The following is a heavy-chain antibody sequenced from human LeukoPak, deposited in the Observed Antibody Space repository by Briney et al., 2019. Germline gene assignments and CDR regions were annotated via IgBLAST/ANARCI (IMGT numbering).Heavy chain of an antibody. J-gene: IGHJ3*02. D-gene: IGHD6-13*01. CDR3: AKGGIRSGAFDI. V-gene: IGHV4-61*01. CDR1: GGSVSSGSYY. CDR2: IYYSGST. Sequence: PSETLSLTCTVSGGSVSSGSYYWSWIRQPPGKGLEWIGYIYYSGSTNYNPSLKSRVTISVDTSKNQFSLKLSSVTAADTAVYYCAKGGIRSGAFDIWGQGTRVTVSS.